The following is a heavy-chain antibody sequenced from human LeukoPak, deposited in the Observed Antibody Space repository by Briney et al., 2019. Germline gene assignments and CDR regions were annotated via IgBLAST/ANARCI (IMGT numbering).Heavy chain of an antibody. V-gene: IGHV3-66*04. CDR3: ARHETYYYYMDV. J-gene: IGHJ6*03. CDR1: GFTVSSNY. Sequence: GGSLRLSCAASGFTVSSNYMSWVRQAPGKGLEWVSVIYSGGSTYYADSVKGRFAISRDNAKNSLYLQMNSLRAEDTAVYYCARHETYYYYMDVWGKGTTVTVSS. CDR2: IYSGGST.